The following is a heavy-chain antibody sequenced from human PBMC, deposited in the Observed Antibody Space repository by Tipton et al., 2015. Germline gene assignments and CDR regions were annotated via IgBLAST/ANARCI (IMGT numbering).Heavy chain of an antibody. Sequence: TLSLTCTVSGGSINNYFWSWIRQPPGKGLEWIGYIYYSGTTNYNPSLRGRVTISVDTSKKQFSLRLSSVTAADTAIYYCARSRSYDDIRGPPFDIWGRGTMVTVSS. CDR3: ARSRSYDDIRGPPFDI. J-gene: IGHJ3*02. CDR2: IYYSGTT. D-gene: IGHD3-9*01. CDR1: GGSINNYF. V-gene: IGHV4-59*01.